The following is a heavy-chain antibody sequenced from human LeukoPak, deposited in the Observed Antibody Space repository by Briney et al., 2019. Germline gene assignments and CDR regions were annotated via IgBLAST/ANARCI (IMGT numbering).Heavy chain of an antibody. CDR1: GYTFTSYG. Sequence: ASVKVSCKGSGYTFTSYGISWVRQAPGQGREWMGWISAYNGNTNDAQKLQGRGTMTTDTSTSTAYIELRSLRSDHTAVYYCARSDRYNWNTDLHYWGQGTLVTVSS. D-gene: IGHD1-1*01. J-gene: IGHJ4*02. CDR3: ARSDRYNWNTDLHY. V-gene: IGHV1-18*04. CDR2: ISAYNGNT.